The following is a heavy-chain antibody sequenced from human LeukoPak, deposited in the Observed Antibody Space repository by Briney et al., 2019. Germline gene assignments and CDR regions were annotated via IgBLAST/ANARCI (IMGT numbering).Heavy chain of an antibody. CDR3: AKDVLIGTTGWLDP. V-gene: IGHV3-23*01. Sequence: GGSLRLSCAASGFTFSNYDMSWVRRAPGKGLEWVSTVIGSGSSTYYADSVKGRFTISRDNSENTLYLQMNSLRAEDTAVYYCAKDVLIGTTGWLDPWGQGTLVTVSS. J-gene: IGHJ5*02. D-gene: IGHD1-7*01. CDR1: GFTFSNYD. CDR2: VIGSGSST.